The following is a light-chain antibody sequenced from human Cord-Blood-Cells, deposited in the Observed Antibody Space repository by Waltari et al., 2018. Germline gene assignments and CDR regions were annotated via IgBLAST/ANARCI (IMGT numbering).Light chain of an antibody. J-gene: IGLJ2*01. CDR3: SSYTSSSTPVV. CDR2: EVS. V-gene: IGLV2-14*01. CDR1: SSDVRGYNF. Sequence: QSALTQPASVSGSPGQSITISCPGTSSDVRGYNFLSGYQHHPGQAPKLMIYEVSNRPAGVSNRFSGSKSGNTASLTISGLQAEDGADYYCSSYTSSSTPVVFGGGTKLTVL.